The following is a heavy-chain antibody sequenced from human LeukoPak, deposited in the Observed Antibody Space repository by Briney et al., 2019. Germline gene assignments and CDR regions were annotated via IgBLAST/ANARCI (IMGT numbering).Heavy chain of an antibody. CDR1: GFTFSSYA. Sequence: GGSLRLSCAASGFTFSSYAMEWVRQAPGKGLEWVSSITGSSDSIYYADSVKGRFTISRDNAKNSVYLQMNSLRAEDTAVYYCARTSIIAAAGYAFDIWGQGTMVTVSS. J-gene: IGHJ3*02. V-gene: IGHV3-21*01. CDR3: ARTSIIAAAGYAFDI. CDR2: ITGSSDSI. D-gene: IGHD6-13*01.